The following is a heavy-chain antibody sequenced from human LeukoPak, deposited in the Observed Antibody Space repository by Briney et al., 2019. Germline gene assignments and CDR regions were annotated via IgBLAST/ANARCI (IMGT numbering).Heavy chain of an antibody. D-gene: IGHD6-6*01. J-gene: IGHJ4*02. Sequence: SETLSLTCNVSGGSISGGSIKNFFWTWIRQPPGKGLEWIGYIYYSGSTNYNPSLKSRVTISVDTSKNQFSLKLSSVTAADTAVYYCARVHESIDYWGQGTLVTVSS. CDR1: GGSISGGSIKNFF. CDR2: IYYSGST. V-gene: IGHV4-61*01. CDR3: ARVHESIDY.